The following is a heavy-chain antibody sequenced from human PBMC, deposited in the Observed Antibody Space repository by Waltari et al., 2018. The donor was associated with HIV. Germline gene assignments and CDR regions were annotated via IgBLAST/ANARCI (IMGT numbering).Heavy chain of an antibody. D-gene: IGHD1-26*01. V-gene: IGHV3-48*01. Sequence: EVQLVESGGGLVQPGGSLRPPGAAPGFTFRSYSRNWVRQAPGKGLEWVSYISSSGSTIYYADSVRGRFTISRDNAKNSLYLQLNSLRAEDTAVYYCARDYSGTYADFDYWGQGTLVTVSS. CDR3: ARDYSGTYADFDY. CDR2: ISSSGSTI. CDR1: GFTFRSYS. J-gene: IGHJ4*02.